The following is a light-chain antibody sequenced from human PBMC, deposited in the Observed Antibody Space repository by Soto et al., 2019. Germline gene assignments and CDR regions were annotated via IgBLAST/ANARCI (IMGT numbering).Light chain of an antibody. V-gene: IGKV3-15*01. CDR1: QNILNN. Sequence: EIVMTQSPSTLSVSRRERSTLXXRASQNILNNLAWYQQKPGQSPRLVXSCASTREAGSLGRCSGSGSGTEFTLIISSLQSEDFAIYYCQQYNNWPPLTFGQGTKVEIK. CDR2: CAS. CDR3: QQYNNWPPLT. J-gene: IGKJ1*01.